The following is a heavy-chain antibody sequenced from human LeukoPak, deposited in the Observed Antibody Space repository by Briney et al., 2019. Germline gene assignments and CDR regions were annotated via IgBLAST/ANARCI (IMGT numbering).Heavy chain of an antibody. V-gene: IGHV4-39*01. D-gene: IGHD1-1*01. J-gene: IGHJ5*02. Sequence: SETLSLTCTVSGGSISSSSYCWGWIRQPPGKGLEWIGTIYYSGSTYYNPSLKSRVTISVDTSKNQFSLKLSSVTAADTAVYYCARPIPSRLGWFDPWGQGTLVAVSS. CDR2: IYYSGST. CDR1: GGSISSSSYC. CDR3: ARPIPSRLGWFDP.